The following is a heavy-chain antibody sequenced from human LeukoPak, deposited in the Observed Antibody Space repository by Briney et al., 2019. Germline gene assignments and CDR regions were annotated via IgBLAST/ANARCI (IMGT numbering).Heavy chain of an antibody. CDR2: ISRSGEST. J-gene: IGHJ4*02. D-gene: IGHD3-16*01. CDR1: GFTFSGFA. CDR3: AKDYAVGSIDY. Sequence: GGTLRLSCAASGFTFSGFAMSWIRQAPGKGLEWVSSISRSGESTFYADSVRGRFTISRDNSKNTVSLQMESVRAEDTALYYCAKDYAVGSIDYWGQGTLVTVSS. V-gene: IGHV3-23*01.